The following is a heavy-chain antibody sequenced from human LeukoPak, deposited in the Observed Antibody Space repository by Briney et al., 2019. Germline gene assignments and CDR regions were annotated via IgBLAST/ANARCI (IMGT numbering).Heavy chain of an antibody. J-gene: IGHJ5*02. CDR2: IVQDGRET. CDR1: GFTFTHYC. Sequence: GGSLRLSCAASGFTFTHYCMHWVRQAPGKGLEGVAFIVQDGRETYYVDSVKGRFTISRDNAKNSLYLQMNSLGAEDTAVYYCAGGDYFGSGSARRHWFDPWGQGTLVTVSS. D-gene: IGHD3-10*01. CDR3: AGGDYFGSGSARRHWFDP. V-gene: IGHV3-7*04.